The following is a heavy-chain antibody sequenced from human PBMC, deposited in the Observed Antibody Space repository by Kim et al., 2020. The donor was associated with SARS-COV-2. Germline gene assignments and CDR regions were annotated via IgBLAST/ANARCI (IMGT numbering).Heavy chain of an antibody. CDR2: VEWNGGSP. CDR3: TRHRLSSPYDYNMDV. J-gene: IGHJ6*04. CDR1: GFTFEDYC. D-gene: IGHD3-16*01. Sequence: GGSLRLSCAASGFTFEDYCMSWVRQAPGKGLEWVSGVEWNGGSPGYADSVKGRFTISRDNAKNSLYLQMNSLRAEDTALYHCTRHRLSSPYDYNMDVWGKGTTLTVSS. V-gene: IGHV3-20*01.